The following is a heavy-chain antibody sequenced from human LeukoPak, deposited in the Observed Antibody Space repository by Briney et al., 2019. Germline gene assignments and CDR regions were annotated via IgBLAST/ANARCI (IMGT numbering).Heavy chain of an antibody. J-gene: IGHJ4*02. CDR1: GGSFSGYY. D-gene: IGHD1-1*01. V-gene: IGHV4-34*01. CDR2: INHSGST. CDR3: ASRGVLARTERYFDY. Sequence: SETLSLTCAVYGGSFSGYYWSWIRQPPGKGLEWVGEINHSGSTNYNPSLKSRVTISVDTSKNQFSLKLSSVTAADTAVYYCASRGVLARTERYFDYWGQGTLVTVSS.